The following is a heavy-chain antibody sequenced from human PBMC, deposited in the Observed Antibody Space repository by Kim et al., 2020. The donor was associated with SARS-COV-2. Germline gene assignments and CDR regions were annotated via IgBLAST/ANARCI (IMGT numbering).Heavy chain of an antibody. V-gene: IGHV4-34*01. J-gene: IGHJ5*02. CDR3: AKAVAGRVGWFDP. CDR1: GGSFSGYY. D-gene: IGHD6-19*01. CDR2: INHSGST. Sequence: SETLSLTCAVYGGSFSGYYWSWIRQPPGKGLEWIGEINHSGSTNYNPSLKSRVTISVDTSKNQFSLKLSSVTAADTAVYYCAKAVAGRVGWFDPWGQGTL.